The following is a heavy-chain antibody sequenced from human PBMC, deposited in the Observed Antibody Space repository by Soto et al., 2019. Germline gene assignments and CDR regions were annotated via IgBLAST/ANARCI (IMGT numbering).Heavy chain of an antibody. CDR3: AREIEGWEPDQKRRKRDVNWFDP. CDR2: INPNRGGT. J-gene: IGHJ5*02. D-gene: IGHD1-26*01. CDR1: GYTFTGYY. V-gene: IGHV1-2*04. Sequence: QVQLVQSGAEVKKPGASVKVSCKASGYTFTGYYMHWVRQAPGQWLEWMGWINPNRGGTNYEQKFQGWVTMPRDTSISTAYMELSRLRSDDTAVYYCAREIEGWEPDQKRRKRDVNWFDPWGQGTLVTVSS.